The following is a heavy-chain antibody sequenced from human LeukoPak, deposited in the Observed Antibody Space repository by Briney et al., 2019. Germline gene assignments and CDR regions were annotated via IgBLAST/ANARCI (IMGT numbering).Heavy chain of an antibody. V-gene: IGHV3-21*01. CDR2: ISSSSSYI. D-gene: IGHD2-21*01. CDR3: ARDGVEFYNWFDP. J-gene: IGHJ5*02. CDR1: GITFNSYT. Sequence: GGSLRLSCAASGITFNSYTMNWVRQAPGKGLEWVSSISSSSSYIYYAASVKGRFTISGDNAKNTLYLQMNSLRAEDTAVYYCARDGVEFYNWFDPWGQGTLVTVSS.